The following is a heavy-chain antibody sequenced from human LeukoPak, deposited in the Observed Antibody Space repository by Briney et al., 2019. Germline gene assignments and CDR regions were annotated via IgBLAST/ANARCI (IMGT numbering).Heavy chain of an antibody. CDR2: MSYDGSSE. J-gene: IGHJ3*02. CDR3: ARGIYSSGPDAFDI. CDR1: GFTFSSYA. V-gene: IGHV3-30-3*01. Sequence: PGGSLRLSCAASGFTFSSYAMHCVRQAPGKGLEWVAVMSYDGSSEYYADSVKGRFTISRDNSKNTLYLQMNSLRAEDTAVYYCARGIYSSGPDAFDIWGQGTMVTVSS. D-gene: IGHD3-10*01.